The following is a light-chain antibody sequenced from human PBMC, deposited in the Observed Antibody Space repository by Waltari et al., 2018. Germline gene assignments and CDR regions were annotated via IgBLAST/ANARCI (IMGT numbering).Light chain of an antibody. CDR2: VNSDGSH. J-gene: IGLJ3*02. CDR1: SGHSSNI. CDR3: ETGGHGTWV. V-gene: IGLV4-69*02. Sequence: QLVLTQSPSASASLGASVKLTCTLDSGHSSNIVAWRQQHPAKGPRYLMTVNSDGSHSKGDEIPDRFSGSSSGAERYLTISSVQSEDEADYYCETGGHGTWVFGGGTKLTVL.